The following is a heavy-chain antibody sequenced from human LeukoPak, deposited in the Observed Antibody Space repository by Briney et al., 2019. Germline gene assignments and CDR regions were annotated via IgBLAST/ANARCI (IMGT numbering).Heavy chain of an antibody. CDR3: EKAGWYGSKSYVKKEYYLHC. CDR2: ISGSGGST. J-gene: IGHJ4*02. D-gene: IGHD3-10*01. V-gene: IGHV3-23*01. CDR1: GFTFSSYA. Sequence: GGSLRLSCAASGFTFSSYAMSWVRQAPGKGLEWVSSISGSGGSTYYADSVKGRFTISRDNSKNTLYLQMNSLRAEDTAVYYCEKAGWYGSKSYVKKEYYLHCWGQGALVTVSS.